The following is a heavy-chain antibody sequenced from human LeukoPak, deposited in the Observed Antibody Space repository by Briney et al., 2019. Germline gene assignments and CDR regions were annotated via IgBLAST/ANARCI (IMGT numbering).Heavy chain of an antibody. V-gene: IGHV4-59*11. CDR2: IHYRGST. Sequence: SETLSLTCTVSGGSISGHYWSWIRQPPGKGLEWIGYIHYRGSTNYNSSLKSRVTISVDTSKSQFSLKLSSVTAADTAVYYCARYGLLNYFFMDVWGKGTTVTVSS. CDR3: ARYGLLNYFFMDV. J-gene: IGHJ6*03. CDR1: GGSISGHY. D-gene: IGHD4-17*01.